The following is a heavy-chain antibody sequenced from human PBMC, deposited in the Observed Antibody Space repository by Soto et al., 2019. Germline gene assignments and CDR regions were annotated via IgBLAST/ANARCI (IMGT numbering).Heavy chain of an antibody. CDR3: ARSSGYYYVDY. CDR1: GYTLTRYG. CDR2: INAGNGNT. D-gene: IGHD3-22*01. J-gene: IGHJ4*02. V-gene: IGHV1-3*01. Sequence: ASGKVPRKAFGYTLTRYGMHWVGQAPGQRLEWMGWINAGNGNTKYSQKFQGRVTITRDTSASTAYMELTSLRSEDTAVYYCARSSGYYYVDYWGQGTLVTVSS.